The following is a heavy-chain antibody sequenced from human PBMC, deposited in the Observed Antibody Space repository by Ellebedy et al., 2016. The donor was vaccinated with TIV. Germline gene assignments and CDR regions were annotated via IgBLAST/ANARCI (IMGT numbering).Heavy chain of an antibody. V-gene: IGHV4-61*08. J-gene: IGHJ5*02. CDR3: ARSLGWIEQLVHWFDP. D-gene: IGHD6-6*01. CDR1: GGSISSGDYY. Sequence: MPSETLSLTCTVSGGSISSGDYYWSWIRQPPGKGLEWIGYIYYSGSTNYNPSLKSRVTISVDTSKNQFSLKLRSVTAADTAVYYCARSLGWIEQLVHWFDPWGQGTLVTVSS. CDR2: IYYSGST.